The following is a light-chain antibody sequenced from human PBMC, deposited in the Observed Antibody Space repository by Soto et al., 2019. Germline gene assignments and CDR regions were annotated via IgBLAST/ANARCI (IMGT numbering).Light chain of an antibody. J-gene: IGKJ4*01. Sequence: DIVMTQSPATLSVAPGERVTFSCRASQGVSRKLAWYQHKPGQAPRLLISGASTGATGIPARFSGSGSGTESTLTISSLQSEDCAIYYCQQYHTWPITFGGGTKVDI. CDR3: QQYHTWPIT. CDR1: QGVSRK. V-gene: IGKV3-15*01. CDR2: GAS.